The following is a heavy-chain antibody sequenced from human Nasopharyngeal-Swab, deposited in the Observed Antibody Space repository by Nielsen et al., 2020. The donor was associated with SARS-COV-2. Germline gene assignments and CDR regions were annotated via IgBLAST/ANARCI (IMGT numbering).Heavy chain of an antibody. D-gene: IGHD1-1*01. V-gene: IGHV3-7*01. CDR2: INEDGSEK. CDR3: ARVSTGTFDY. Sequence: GVLKISCAASGFTFSSYWMSWVRQAPGKGLEWVANINEDGSEKYYVDSVKGRFTISRDNAKKSLYLQMKSLRTEDTAVYYCARVSTGTFDYWGQGTLVAVSS. CDR1: GFTFSSYW. J-gene: IGHJ4*02.